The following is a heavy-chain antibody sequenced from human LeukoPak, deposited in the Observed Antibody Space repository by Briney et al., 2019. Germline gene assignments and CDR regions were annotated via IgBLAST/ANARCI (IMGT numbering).Heavy chain of an antibody. CDR1: GYPFTSYG. D-gene: IGHD6-19*01. CDR2: ISAYNGNT. Sequence: GASVKVSFKASGYPFTSYGISWVRQAPGQGLEWMGWISAYNGNTNYAQKLQGRVTMTTDTSTSTAYMELRSLRSDDTAVYYCARDLAVAGTADYWGQGTLVTVSS. J-gene: IGHJ4*02. CDR3: ARDLAVAGTADY. V-gene: IGHV1-18*01.